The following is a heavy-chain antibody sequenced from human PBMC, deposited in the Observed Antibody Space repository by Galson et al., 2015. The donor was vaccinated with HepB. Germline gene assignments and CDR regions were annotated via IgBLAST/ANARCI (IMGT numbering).Heavy chain of an antibody. J-gene: IGHJ6*02. V-gene: IGHV1-69*13. Sequence: SVKVSCKASGGTFSSYAISWVRPAPGQGLEWTGGIIPIFGTANYAQKFQGRVTITADESTSTAYMELSSLRSEDTAVYYCARVQGGYYGSGSSLGDYYYYGMDVWGQGTTVTVSS. CDR1: GGTFSSYA. CDR2: IIPIFGTA. D-gene: IGHD3-10*01. CDR3: ARVQGGYYGSGSSLGDYYYYGMDV.